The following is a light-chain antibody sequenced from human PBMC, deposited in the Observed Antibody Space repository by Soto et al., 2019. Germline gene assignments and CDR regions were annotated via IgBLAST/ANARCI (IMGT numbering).Light chain of an antibody. J-gene: IGKJ5*01. CDR2: DAS. CDR3: QQRNTSIT. Sequence: IVLTQSPATLSLWPGETAILSCRASQTVSSYLSWYQHKPGQAPRLLIYDASKRAPGIPARFSGSGSGTDFTLTISSLDPEDFAVYYCQQRNTSITFGQGTRLEIE. CDR1: QTVSSY. V-gene: IGKV3-11*01.